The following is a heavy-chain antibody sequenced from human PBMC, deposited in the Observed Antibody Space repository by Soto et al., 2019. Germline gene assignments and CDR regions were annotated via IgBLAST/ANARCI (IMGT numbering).Heavy chain of an antibody. Sequence: QAGGSLRLSCAASGFTFSSYAMSWVRQAPGKGLEWVSAISGSGGSTYYADSVKGRFTIARDNSKNTLYLQMNSLIAEDTAVYYCAKWYIRYFDWSDAFDIWGQGTMVTVSS. D-gene: IGHD3-9*01. V-gene: IGHV3-23*01. CDR2: ISGSGGST. CDR3: AKWYIRYFDWSDAFDI. CDR1: GFTFSSYA. J-gene: IGHJ3*02.